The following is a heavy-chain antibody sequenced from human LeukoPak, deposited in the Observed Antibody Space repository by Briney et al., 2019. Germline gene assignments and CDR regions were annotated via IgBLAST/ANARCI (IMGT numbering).Heavy chain of an antibody. CDR2: IYHSGST. V-gene: IGHV4-4*02. CDR3: ARGGGVWFGELLQVDY. CDR1: GGSINSNNW. J-gene: IGHJ4*02. Sequence: PSETLSLTCAVSGGSINSNNWWSWVRQPPGKGLEWIGEIYHSGSTNYNPSLKSRVTISVDTSKNQFSLKLSSVTAADTAVYYCARGGGVWFGELLQVDYWGQGTLVTVSS. D-gene: IGHD3-10*01.